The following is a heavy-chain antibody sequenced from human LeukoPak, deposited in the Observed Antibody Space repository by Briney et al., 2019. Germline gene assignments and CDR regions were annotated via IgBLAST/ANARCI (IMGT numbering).Heavy chain of an antibody. D-gene: IGHD6-25*01. J-gene: IGHJ3*02. CDR1: GFTFSSYE. CDR2: ISSSSSYI. Sequence: GGSLRLSCAASGFTFSSYEMNWVRQAPGKGLEWVSYISSSSSYIYYADSVKGRFTISRDNAKNSLYLQMNSLRAEDTAVYYCARALSGGSAAFDIWGQGTMVTVSS. V-gene: IGHV3-21*05. CDR3: ARALSGGSAAFDI.